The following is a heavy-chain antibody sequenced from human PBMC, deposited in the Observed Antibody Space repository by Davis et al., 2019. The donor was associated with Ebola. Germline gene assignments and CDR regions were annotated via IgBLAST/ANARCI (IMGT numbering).Heavy chain of an antibody. D-gene: IGHD4-17*01. V-gene: IGHV3-21*01. CDR3: ARGATVTGYWYFDL. CDR1: GFTFSSYA. J-gene: IGHJ2*01. CDR2: ISGGNYYI. Sequence: GGSLRLSCAASGFTFSSYAMNWVRQAPGKGLEWVSSISGGNYYIYYADSLKGRFTISRDNAKNTLYLQMNSLRAEDTAVYFCARGATVTGYWYFDLWGRGTPVTVSS.